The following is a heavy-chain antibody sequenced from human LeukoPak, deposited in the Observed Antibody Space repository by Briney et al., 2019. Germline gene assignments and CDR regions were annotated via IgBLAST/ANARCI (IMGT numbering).Heavy chain of an antibody. CDR2: IYHSGST. CDR3: ASLLLRGVDV. Sequence: SETLSLTCAVSGYSISSGYYWGWIRQPPGKGLEWIGSIYHSGSTYYNPSLKSRVTISVDTSKNQFSLKLSSVTAADTAVYYCASLLLRGVDVWGKGTTVTVSS. V-gene: IGHV4-38-2*01. CDR1: GYSISSGYY. J-gene: IGHJ6*04. D-gene: IGHD3-10*01.